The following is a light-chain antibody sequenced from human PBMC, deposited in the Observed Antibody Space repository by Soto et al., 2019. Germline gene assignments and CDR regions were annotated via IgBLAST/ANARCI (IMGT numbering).Light chain of an antibody. Sequence: QSALTQPPSAPGSPGMSVTLSCSGTDNDVGRYDYVSWYQQHPGKAPKLLIYEVSKRPSGVPDRFSASKSGNTASLTVSGLQGEDEADYYCMSYVGGNSVAFGGGTKVTV. CDR3: MSYVGGNSVA. J-gene: IGLJ2*01. V-gene: IGLV2-8*01. CDR2: EVS. CDR1: DNDVGRYDY.